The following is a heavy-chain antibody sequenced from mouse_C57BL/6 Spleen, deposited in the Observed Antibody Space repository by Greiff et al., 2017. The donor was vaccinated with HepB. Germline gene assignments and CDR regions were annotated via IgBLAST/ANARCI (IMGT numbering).Heavy chain of an antibody. Sequence: VQLQQSGPELVKPGASVKISCKASGYAFSSSWMNWVKQRPGKGLEWIGRIYPGDGDTNYNGKFKGKATLTADKSSSTAYMQLSSLTSEDSAVYFCARDYDYGAYWGQGTLVTVSA. J-gene: IGHJ3*01. D-gene: IGHD2-4*01. V-gene: IGHV1-82*01. CDR3: ARDYDYGAY. CDR2: IYPGDGDT. CDR1: GYAFSSSW.